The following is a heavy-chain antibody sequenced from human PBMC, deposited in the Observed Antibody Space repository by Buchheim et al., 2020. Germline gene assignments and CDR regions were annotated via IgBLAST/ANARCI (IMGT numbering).Heavy chain of an antibody. J-gene: IGHJ4*02. CDR1: GFTFSSYA. V-gene: IGHV3-30-3*01. D-gene: IGHD3-16*02. Sequence: QVQLVESGGGVVQPGRSLRLSCAASGFTFSSYAMHWVRQAPGKGLEWVAVISYDGSNKYYADSVKGRFTISRDNSKNTLYLQMNSLRAEDTAVYYCARGSARSYPLDYWGQGTL. CDR3: ARGSARSYPLDY. CDR2: ISYDGSNK.